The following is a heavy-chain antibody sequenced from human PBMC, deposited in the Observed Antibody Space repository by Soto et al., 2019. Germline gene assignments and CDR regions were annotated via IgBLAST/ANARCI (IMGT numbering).Heavy chain of an antibody. CDR3: ATYCSGGSCYVY. Sequence: QVQLVQSGAEVKKPGASVKVSCKASGYTFTSYDIIWVRQATGQGPEWMGWMNPNSGNTGYAQKFQGRITMTRNTSIRTAYMELSSLRSEDSAVYYCATYCSGGSCYVYWGQGTPVTVSS. J-gene: IGHJ4*02. CDR2: MNPNSGNT. D-gene: IGHD2-15*01. CDR1: GYTFTSYD. V-gene: IGHV1-8*01.